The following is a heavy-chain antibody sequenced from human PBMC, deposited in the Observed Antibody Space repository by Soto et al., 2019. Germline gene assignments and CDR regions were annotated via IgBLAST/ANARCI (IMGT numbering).Heavy chain of an antibody. CDR2: INPNSGGT. Sequence: ASVKVSCKASGYTFTGYYMHWVRQAPGQGLEWMGWINPNSGGTNYAQKFQGWVTMTRDTSISTAYMELSRLRSDDTAVYYCARDRRAEAEHYYCYGMDVWGRGTTVTVSS. CDR3: ARDRRAEAEHYYCYGMDV. D-gene: IGHD6-19*01. V-gene: IGHV1-2*04. CDR1: GYTFTGYY. J-gene: IGHJ6*02.